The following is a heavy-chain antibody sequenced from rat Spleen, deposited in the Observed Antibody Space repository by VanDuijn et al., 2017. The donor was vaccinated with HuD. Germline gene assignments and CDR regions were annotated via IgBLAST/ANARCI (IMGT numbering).Heavy chain of an antibody. CDR1: GHSIASSYR. Sequence: EVQLQESGPGLVKPSQSLSLTCSVTGHSIASSYRWNWIRKFPGNKLEWMGYINSAGNTLYNPSLKSRISITRDTSKNQFFLQVNSVTTEDTATYYCARSDGTHYYLPFADWGQGVMVTVSS. CDR2: INSAGNT. D-gene: IGHD1-12*02. V-gene: IGHV3-3*01. CDR3: ARSDGTHYYLPFAD. J-gene: IGHJ2*01.